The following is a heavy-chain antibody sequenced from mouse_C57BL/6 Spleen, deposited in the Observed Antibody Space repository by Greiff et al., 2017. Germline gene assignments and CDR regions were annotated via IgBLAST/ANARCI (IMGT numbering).Heavy chain of an antibody. Sequence: VQLQQSGPELVKPGASVKISCKASGYAFSSSWMNWVKQRPGKGLEWIGRIYTGDGDTNYNGTFKGKATLTAAKSSSTAYMQLSILTSKDAAVDFCARSVHYYGSSWYFDYWGQGTTLTVSS. CDR2: IYTGDGDT. CDR1: GYAFSSSW. J-gene: IGHJ2*01. D-gene: IGHD1-1*01. V-gene: IGHV1-82*01. CDR3: ARSVHYYGSSWYFDY.